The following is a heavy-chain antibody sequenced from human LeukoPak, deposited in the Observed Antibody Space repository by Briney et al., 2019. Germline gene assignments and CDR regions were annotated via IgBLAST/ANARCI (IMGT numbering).Heavy chain of an antibody. D-gene: IGHD1/OR15-1a*01. V-gene: IGHV3-7*03. J-gene: IGHJ5*02. CDR1: GFTFSSYW. CDR3: ARDQRNKLGFDP. CDR2: INQDGSQK. Sequence: GGSLRLSCADSGFTFSSYWMSWVRQAPGKGLEWVANINQDGSQKSYVDSVKGRFTISRDNAKNSLYLQMDSLRAEDTAVYYCARDQRNKLGFDPWGQGTLVTVSS.